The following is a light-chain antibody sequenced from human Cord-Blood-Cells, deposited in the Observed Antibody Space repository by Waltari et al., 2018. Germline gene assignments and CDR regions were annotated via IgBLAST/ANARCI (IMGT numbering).Light chain of an antibody. J-gene: IGLJ2*01. V-gene: IGLV2-23*03. CDR1: SSDVGSYNL. Sequence: QSALTQPASVSGSPGQSITISCTGTSSDVGSYNLVSWYQQHPGKAPQLMIYEGSKRPSGVSNRVSGSKSGNTASLTISGLQAEDEADYYCCSYAGSSTFVVFGGGTKLTVL. CDR2: EGS. CDR3: CSYAGSSTFVV.